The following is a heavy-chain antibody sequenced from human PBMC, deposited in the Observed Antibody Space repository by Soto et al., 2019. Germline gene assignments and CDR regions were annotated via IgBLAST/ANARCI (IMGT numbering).Heavy chain of an antibody. CDR1: ESTFSTYV. D-gene: IGHD3-9*01. V-gene: IGHV3-23*01. Sequence: GGSLRLSCAASESTFSTYVMGWVRQAPGQGLEWVSAISGSGGSTYYADSVKGRFTVSRDNSKNTLFLQMNNLRVEDTAFYYCTKGSTLTGTWDFGMDVWGQGTTVTVSS. CDR2: ISGSGGST. J-gene: IGHJ6*02. CDR3: TKGSTLTGTWDFGMDV.